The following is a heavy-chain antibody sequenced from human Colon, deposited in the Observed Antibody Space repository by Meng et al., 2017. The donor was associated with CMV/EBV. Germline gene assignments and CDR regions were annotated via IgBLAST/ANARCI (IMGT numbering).Heavy chain of an antibody. D-gene: IGHD3-3*01. CDR2: ISGSGVTT. CDR3: AKGADFHDFWSGFAY. J-gene: IGHJ4*02. V-gene: IGHV3-23*01. CDR1: GFTFNEFD. Sequence: SGFTFNEFDMTWVRQAPGKGLEWVSSISGSGVTTYYSDAVKGRFTISRDNSRNTLYLQINSLRADDTAVYYCAKGADFHDFWSGFAYWGQGAVVTVSS.